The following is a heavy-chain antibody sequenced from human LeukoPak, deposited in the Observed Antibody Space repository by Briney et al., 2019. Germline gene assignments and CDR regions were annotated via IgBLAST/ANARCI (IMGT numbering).Heavy chain of an antibody. V-gene: IGHV5-51*01. Sequence: GESLKISCKGSGYSFTSYWIGWVRQMPGKGLEGMGISYPGYSDTRYSPSFQGQVTISADKSISTAYLQWSSLKASDTAMYYCARWTGRYSYGSGDYYYYGMDVWGQGTTVTVSS. CDR3: ARWTGRYSYGSGDYYYYGMDV. J-gene: IGHJ6*02. D-gene: IGHD5-18*01. CDR1: GYSFTSYW. CDR2: SYPGYSDT.